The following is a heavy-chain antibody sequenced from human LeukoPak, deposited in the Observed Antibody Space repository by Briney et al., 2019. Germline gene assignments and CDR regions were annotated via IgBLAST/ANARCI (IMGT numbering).Heavy chain of an antibody. J-gene: IGHJ3*02. CDR1: GYPLTELS. CDR3: ARAGYDFWSGHLDAFDI. D-gene: IGHD3-3*01. V-gene: IGHV1-24*01. CDR2: FDPEDGET. Sequence: ASVKVSCKVSGYPLTELSMHWVRQAPGKGLEWMGGFDPEDGETIYAQKFQGRVTMTEDTSTDTAYMELSSLRSEDTAVYYCARAGYDFWSGHLDAFDIWGQGTMVTVSS.